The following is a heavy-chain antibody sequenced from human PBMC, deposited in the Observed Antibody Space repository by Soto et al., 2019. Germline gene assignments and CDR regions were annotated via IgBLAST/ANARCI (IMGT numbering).Heavy chain of an antibody. CDR2: INHGGST. D-gene: IGHD2-21*02. CDR1: GVSFSGYS. Sequence: PSETLSLTCAVYGVSFSGYSWSWIRQPPGKGLEWIGEINHGGSTNYNPSLKSRLIISVDMSKNQFSLKLSSVTAADTAVYYCARHCNTVDCPNWFDPWGQGTLVTVSS. CDR3: ARHCNTVDCPNWFDP. V-gene: IGHV4-34*01. J-gene: IGHJ5*02.